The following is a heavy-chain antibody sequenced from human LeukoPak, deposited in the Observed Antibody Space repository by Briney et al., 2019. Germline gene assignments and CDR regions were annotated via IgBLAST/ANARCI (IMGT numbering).Heavy chain of an antibody. CDR2: ISDSGGST. CDR3: ARGVMQWWNGFDM. V-gene: IGHV3-23*01. CDR1: GFTFSSYA. Sequence: GGSLRLSCAASGFTFSSYAVSWVRQAPGKGLAWVSAISDSGGSTQYADSVKGRFTISRDNSKNTLYLQMNSLRAEDTAVYYCARGVMQWWNGFDMWGQGTMVTVSS. D-gene: IGHD6-19*01. J-gene: IGHJ3*02.